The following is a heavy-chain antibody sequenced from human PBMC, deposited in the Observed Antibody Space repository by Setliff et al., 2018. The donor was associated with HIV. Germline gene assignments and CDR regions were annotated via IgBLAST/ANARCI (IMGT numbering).Heavy chain of an antibody. D-gene: IGHD3-22*01. CDR3: ARDKDYYDYSGYYYIYYYMDV. Sequence: PGGSLRLSCTASGFTFSSYSMNWVRQAPGRGLEWGSYISGDSNIIDYADSVKGRFTISRDNAKNSLYLQMNSLRAEDTAVYYCARDKDYYDYSGYYYIYYYMDVWGKGTTVTVSS. CDR2: ISGDSNII. V-gene: IGHV3-48*01. J-gene: IGHJ6*03. CDR1: GFTFSSYS.